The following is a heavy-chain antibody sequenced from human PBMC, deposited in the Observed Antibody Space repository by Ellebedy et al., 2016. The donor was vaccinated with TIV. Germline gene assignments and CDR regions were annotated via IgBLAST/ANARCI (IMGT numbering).Heavy chain of an antibody. CDR1: GYSFTSYW. J-gene: IGHJ4*02. D-gene: IGHD5-24*01. V-gene: IGHV5-51*01. CDR2: IYPGDSDT. Sequence: KVSCXGSGYSFTSYWIGWVRQMPGKGLEWMGIIYPGDSDTRYSPSFQGQVTISADKSISTAYLQWSSLKASDTAMYYCARVNRMATTNYFDYWGQGTLVTVSS. CDR3: ARVNRMATTNYFDY.